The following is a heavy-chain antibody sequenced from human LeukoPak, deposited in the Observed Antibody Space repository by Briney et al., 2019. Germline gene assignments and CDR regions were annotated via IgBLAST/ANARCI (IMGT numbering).Heavy chain of an antibody. CDR3: ARAHVWSMVVEDAFDI. CDR2: IYHSGST. D-gene: IGHD3-22*01. J-gene: IGHJ3*02. CDR1: GGSIRSSNW. V-gene: IGHV4-4*02. Sequence: SETLSLTCAVSGGSIRSSNWWSWVRQPPGKGLEWIGEIYHSGSTNYNPSLKSRVTISVDKSKNQFSLKLGSVTAADTAVYYCARAHVWSMVVEDAFDIWGQGTMVTVSS.